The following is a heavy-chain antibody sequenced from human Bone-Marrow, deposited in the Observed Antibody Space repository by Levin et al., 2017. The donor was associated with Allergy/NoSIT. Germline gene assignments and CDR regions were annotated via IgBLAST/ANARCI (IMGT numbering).Heavy chain of an antibody. CDR2: VSSSGNS. V-gene: IGHV4-30-4*01. CDR3: VRDPRFFYTGRAYFYYDMDV. CDR1: GASISSGDYY. Sequence: SETLSLTCSVSGASISSGDYYWSWIRQPPGKGLEWIGYVSSSGNSYYTPSHKSRTTMSVDTSKNEFSLRLRSVTAADTAVYFCVRDPRFFYTGRAYFYYDMDVWGQGTAVIVSS. J-gene: IGHJ6*02. D-gene: IGHD3-3*01.